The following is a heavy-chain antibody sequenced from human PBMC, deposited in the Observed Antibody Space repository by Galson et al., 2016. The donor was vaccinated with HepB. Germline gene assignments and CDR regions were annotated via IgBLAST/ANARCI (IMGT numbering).Heavy chain of an antibody. CDR3: TRGEVTTYSDSFDL. CDR1: GFRFSDSW. Sequence: SLRLSCAASGFRFSDSWMHWVRRIHGRGLVWVSRINGDGSVTSYADSVKGRFTVSRDNLSNTIFLKMNDLRVDDTATYYCTRGEVTTYSDSFDLWGQGTVVSVSS. D-gene: IGHD1-14*01. V-gene: IGHV3-74*01. J-gene: IGHJ3*01. CDR2: INGDGSVT.